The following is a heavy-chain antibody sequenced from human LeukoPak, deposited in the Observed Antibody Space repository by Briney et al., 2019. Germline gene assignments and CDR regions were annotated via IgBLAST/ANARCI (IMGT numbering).Heavy chain of an antibody. CDR2: ISYDGSNK. Sequence: GGSLRLSCAASGFTFSSYAMHWVRQAPGKGLEWVAVISYDGSNKYYADSVKGRFTISRDNALSSLYLQMNSLRAEDTAIYYCARSIPYGTTWYGRSDYWGQGTLVTVSS. CDR3: ARSIPYGTTWYGRSDY. J-gene: IGHJ4*02. CDR1: GFTFSSYA. D-gene: IGHD6-13*01. V-gene: IGHV3-30-3*01.